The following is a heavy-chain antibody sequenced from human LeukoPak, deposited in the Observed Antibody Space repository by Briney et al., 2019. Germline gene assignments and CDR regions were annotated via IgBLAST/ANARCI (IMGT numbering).Heavy chain of an antibody. Sequence: SETLSLTCTVSGDSISSYYWTWIRQPAGKGLEWIGRIDSSGSPIYNPSLKSRVTMSVDTSKNQFSLRLSSVTAVDTAVYFCANEAIRGYYYYNIDVWGKGTTVTISS. CDR1: GDSISSYY. J-gene: IGHJ6*03. CDR2: IDSSGSP. V-gene: IGHV4-4*07. CDR3: ANEAIRGYYYYNIDV. D-gene: IGHD2-21*01.